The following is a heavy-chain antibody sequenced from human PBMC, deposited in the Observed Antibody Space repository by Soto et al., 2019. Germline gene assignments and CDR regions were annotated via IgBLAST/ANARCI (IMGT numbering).Heavy chain of an antibody. V-gene: IGHV4-59*01. D-gene: IGHD6-19*01. J-gene: IGHJ3*02. CDR2: IYYSGST. CDR3: ATYVPDKLAVAGTSDAFDI. Sequence: LALTCTVSGGSISSYYWSWIRQPPGKGLEWIADIYYSGSTNYSPSLKSRVTISVDTSKNQFSLNLSSVTAADTAVYFCATYVPDKLAVAGTSDAFDIWGQGTMVTVSS. CDR1: GGSISSYY.